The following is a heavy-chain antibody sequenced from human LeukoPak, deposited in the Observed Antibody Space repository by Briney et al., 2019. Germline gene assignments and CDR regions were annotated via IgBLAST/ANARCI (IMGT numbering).Heavy chain of an antibody. Sequence: ASVKVSCKASGYTFTSYDINWVRQATGQGLEWMGWMNPNSGNTGYAQKFQGRVTMTRNTSINTAYMELSSLRSEDTAVYYCARGRNYYDSSRYYYEGDAFDIWGQGTMVTVSS. J-gene: IGHJ3*02. CDR1: GYTFTSYD. D-gene: IGHD3-22*01. V-gene: IGHV1-8*01. CDR3: ARGRNYYDSSRYYYEGDAFDI. CDR2: MNPNSGNT.